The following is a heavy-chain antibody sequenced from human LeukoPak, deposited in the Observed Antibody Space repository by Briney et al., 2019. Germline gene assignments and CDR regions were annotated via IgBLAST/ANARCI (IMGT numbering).Heavy chain of an antibody. CDR3: ARGYGYNSEY. Sequence: PSETLSLTCAVYGGSFSGYYWSWIRQPPGKGLEWIGYIQYSGSTNYNPSLKSRVTISVDTSKNQFSLKLSSVTAADTAVYYCARGYGYNSEYWGQGTLVTVSP. CDR1: GGSFSGYY. D-gene: IGHD5-24*01. CDR2: IQYSGST. V-gene: IGHV4-59*13. J-gene: IGHJ4*02.